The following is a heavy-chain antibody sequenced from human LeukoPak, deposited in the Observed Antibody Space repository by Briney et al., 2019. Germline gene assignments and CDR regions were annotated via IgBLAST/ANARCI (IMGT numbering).Heavy chain of an antibody. V-gene: IGHV1-46*01. CDR3: ARDPSSYCSSTSCPNNWFAP. CDR2: INPSGGST. J-gene: IGHJ5*02. CDR1: GYTFTSYY. Sequence: ASVNVSCKASGYTFTSYYMHWVRQAPGQGLEWMGIINPSGGSTSYAQKFQGRVTMTRDMSTSTVYMELSSLRSEDTAVYYCARDPSSYCSSTSCPNNWFAPWGQGTLVTVSS. D-gene: IGHD2-2*01.